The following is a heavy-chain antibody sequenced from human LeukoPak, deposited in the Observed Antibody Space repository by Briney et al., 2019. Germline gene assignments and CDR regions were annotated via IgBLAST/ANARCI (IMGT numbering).Heavy chain of an antibody. CDR1: GGSFSGYY. V-gene: IGHV4-34*01. CDR3: ARMRWDTVTTFSSGVDP. Sequence: PSETLSLTCAVYGGSFSGYYWSWIRQPPGKGLEWIGEINHSGSTNYNPSLKSRVTISVDTSKNQFSLKLSSVTAADTAVYYCARMRWDTVTTFSSGVDPWGQGTLVTVSS. CDR2: INHSGST. J-gene: IGHJ5*02. D-gene: IGHD4-17*01.